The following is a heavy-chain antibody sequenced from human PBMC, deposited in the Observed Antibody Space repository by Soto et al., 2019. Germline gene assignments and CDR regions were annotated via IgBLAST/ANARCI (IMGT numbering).Heavy chain of an antibody. CDR2: INPATGAA. J-gene: IGHJ3*02. CDR3: ARGGGVGVAGSAAFDM. D-gene: IGHD3-3*01. V-gene: IGHV1-2*02. Sequence: QLHLVQSGAVVKKPGASVTVSCSASGYPVTAYYMHWVRQAPGRGLEWMGGINPATGAAKYTQTLQGRVTMNRDTSTSTVFMELSGLPSEDTAVFFCARGGGVGVAGSAAFDMWGQGTLVTVSS. CDR1: GYPVTAYY.